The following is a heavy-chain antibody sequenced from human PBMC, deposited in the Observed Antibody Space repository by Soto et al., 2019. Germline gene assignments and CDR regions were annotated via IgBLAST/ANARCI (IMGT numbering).Heavy chain of an antibody. J-gene: IGHJ4*02. CDR2: FVPKFGSI. V-gene: IGHV1-69*01. CDR1: GGTFRSYS. D-gene: IGHD1-20*01. Sequence: VQLVQSGAEVKKPGSSVKVSCKASGGTFRSYSLTWVRQARGQGLEWMGGFVPKFGSINYAQKCQARMTITADESTSTADMELSSLRSEDTAVYYCVTGDNYYFDYWGQGTLVTVSS. CDR3: VTGDNYYFDY.